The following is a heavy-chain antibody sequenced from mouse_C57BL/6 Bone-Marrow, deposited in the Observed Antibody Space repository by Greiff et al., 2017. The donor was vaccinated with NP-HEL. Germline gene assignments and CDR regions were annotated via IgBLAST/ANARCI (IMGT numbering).Heavy chain of an antibody. V-gene: IGHV1-4*01. CDR3: ARSITTVVAAYYFDY. Sequence: VQLQQSGAELARPGASVKMSCKASGYTFTSYTMHWVKQRPGQGLEWIGYINPSSGYTKYNQKFKDKATLTADKSASTAYMQLSSLTSEESAVYYCARSITTVVAAYYFDYWGQGTTLTVSS. CDR2: INPSSGYT. D-gene: IGHD1-1*01. CDR1: GYTFTSYT. J-gene: IGHJ2*01.